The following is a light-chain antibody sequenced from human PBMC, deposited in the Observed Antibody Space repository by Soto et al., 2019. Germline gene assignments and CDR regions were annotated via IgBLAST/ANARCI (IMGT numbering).Light chain of an antibody. Sequence: QSALTQPASVSGSPGQSITISCTETSSDVAEYKYVSWYQQHPGRAPKLIIYDVSNRPSGVSNRFSGSKSGSTASLTISGVQAEDDADYYCCAYTTSIALYVFGAGTKVTVL. CDR2: DVS. J-gene: IGLJ1*01. CDR3: CAYTTSIALYV. CDR1: SSDVAEYKY. V-gene: IGLV2-14*03.